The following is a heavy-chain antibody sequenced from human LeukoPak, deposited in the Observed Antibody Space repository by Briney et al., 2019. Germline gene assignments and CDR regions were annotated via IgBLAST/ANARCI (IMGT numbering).Heavy chain of an antibody. CDR1: GFTFSSYA. CDR3: AKRPIMITFGGVIVPYYFDY. D-gene: IGHD3-16*02. Sequence: SGGSLRLSCAASGFTFSSYAMSWVRQAPGKGLEWVSAISGSGGSTYYADSVKGRFTISRDNSKNTLYLQMNSLRAEDTAVYYCAKRPIMITFGGVIVPYYFDYWGQGTLVTVSS. J-gene: IGHJ4*02. CDR2: ISGSGGST. V-gene: IGHV3-23*01.